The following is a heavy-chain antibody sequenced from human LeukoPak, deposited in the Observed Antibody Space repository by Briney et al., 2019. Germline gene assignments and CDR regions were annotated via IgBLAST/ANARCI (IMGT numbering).Heavy chain of an antibody. J-gene: IGHJ4*02. D-gene: IGHD6-19*01. CDR1: GFTFDDYA. CDR2: ISWNSGSI. CDR3: AKDIDSDSSGPLDY. V-gene: IGHV3-9*01. Sequence: PGGSLRLSCAASGFTFDDYAMHWVRQAPGKGLEWVSGISWNSGSIGYADSVKGRFTISRDNAKNSLYLQMNSLRAEDTALYYCAKDIDSDSSGPLDYWGQGTLVTVSS.